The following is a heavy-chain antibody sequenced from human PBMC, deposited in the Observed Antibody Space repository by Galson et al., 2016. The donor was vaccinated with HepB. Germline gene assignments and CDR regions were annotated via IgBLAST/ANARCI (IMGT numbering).Heavy chain of an antibody. CDR3: ATGPVSFDY. CDR2: FDPEDGET. V-gene: IGHV1-24*01. CDR1: GYTFTDYY. J-gene: IGHJ4*02. Sequence: SVKVSCKASGYTFTDYYIHWVRQAPGQGLEWMGGFDPEDGETIYAQKFQGRVTMTEDTSTDTAYMELRSLRSEDTAVYYCATGPVSFDYWGQGTLVTVPS.